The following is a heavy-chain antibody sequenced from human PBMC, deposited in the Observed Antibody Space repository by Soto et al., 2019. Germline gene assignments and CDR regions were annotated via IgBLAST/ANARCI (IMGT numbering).Heavy chain of an antibody. CDR3: ARDRGEYASSGGYLDFDI. CDR1: GGTFSSYA. CDR2: IIPIFGTA. D-gene: IGHD6-19*01. J-gene: IGHJ3*02. V-gene: IGHV1-69*06. Sequence: QVQLVQSGAEVKKPGSSVKVSCKASGGTFSSYAISWVQQAPGQGLKWMGGIIPIFGTATYAQKFQGRVTITADKSTSTAYMELSSLRAEDTAVYYCARDRGEYASSGGYLDFDIWGQGTMVTVSS.